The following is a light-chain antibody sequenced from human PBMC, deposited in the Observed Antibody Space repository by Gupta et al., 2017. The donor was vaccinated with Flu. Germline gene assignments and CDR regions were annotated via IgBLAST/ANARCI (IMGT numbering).Light chain of an antibody. Sequence: QSALIQPPSASGTPGQMVSISCSGSNSNVENNYVSWYQQFPGAAPQLLIYRNTQRPSGVPDRFSGSKSGTSASLAISGLRSEDEADYHCAAWDDSLSAVVFGGGTKLTVL. CDR1: NSNVENNY. CDR3: AAWDDSLSAVV. V-gene: IGLV1-47*01. CDR2: RNT. J-gene: IGLJ2*01.